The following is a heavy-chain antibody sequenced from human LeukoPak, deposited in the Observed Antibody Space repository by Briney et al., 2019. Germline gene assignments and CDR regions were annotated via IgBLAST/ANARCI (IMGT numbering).Heavy chain of an antibody. CDR2: ISSSSSYR. CDR1: GFTFSTYS. V-gene: IGHV3-21*01. CDR3: AGDAGYNWNYAGYWFDP. Sequence: GGSLRLSCAASGFTFSTYSMNWVRQAPGKGLEWVSSISSSSSYRYYADSVKGRFTISGDNAKNSLYLQMNSLRAEDTAVYYCAGDAGYNWNYAGYWFDPWGQGTLVTGS. D-gene: IGHD1-7*01. J-gene: IGHJ5*02.